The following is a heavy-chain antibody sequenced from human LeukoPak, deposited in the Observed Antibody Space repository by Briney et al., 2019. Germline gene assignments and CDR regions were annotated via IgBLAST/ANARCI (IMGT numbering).Heavy chain of an antibody. D-gene: IGHD6-13*01. Sequence: SETLSLTCTVSGGSISSYYWSWIRQPAGKGLEWIGRIYTSGSTNYNPSLKSRVTMSVDTSKNQFSLKLSSVTAADTAGYYCARVRIAAAGTRFDYWGQGTLVTVSS. J-gene: IGHJ4*02. CDR3: ARVRIAAAGTRFDY. V-gene: IGHV4-4*07. CDR1: GGSISSYY. CDR2: IYTSGST.